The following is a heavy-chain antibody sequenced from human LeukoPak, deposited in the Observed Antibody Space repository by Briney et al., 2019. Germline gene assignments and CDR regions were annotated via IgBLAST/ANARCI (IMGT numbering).Heavy chain of an antibody. V-gene: IGHV4-39*07. CDR1: GGSISSSSYY. CDR2: IYHSGST. D-gene: IGHD5-24*01. CDR3: ARVPSDGYNYYFDY. J-gene: IGHJ4*02. Sequence: SETLSLTCTVSGGSISSSSYYWGWIRQPPGKGLEWIGYIYHSGSTYYNPSLKSRVTISVDRSKNQFSLKLSSVTAADTAVYYCARVPSDGYNYYFDYWGQGTLVTVSS.